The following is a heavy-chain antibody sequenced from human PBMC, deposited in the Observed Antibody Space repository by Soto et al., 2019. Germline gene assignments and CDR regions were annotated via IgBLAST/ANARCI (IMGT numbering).Heavy chain of an antibody. J-gene: IGHJ3*02. CDR3: ARGYCSSTSCYSDAFDI. CDR1: GGSISSGGYC. CDR2: IYHSGST. D-gene: IGHD2-2*02. Sequence: TLSLTCAVSGGSISSGGYCWSWIRQPPGKGLEWIGYIYHSGSTYYKSPLKSRVTISVDRSKNQFSLKLSSVTAADTAVYYCARGYCSSTSCYSDAFDIWGQGTMVTVSS. V-gene: IGHV4-30-2*01.